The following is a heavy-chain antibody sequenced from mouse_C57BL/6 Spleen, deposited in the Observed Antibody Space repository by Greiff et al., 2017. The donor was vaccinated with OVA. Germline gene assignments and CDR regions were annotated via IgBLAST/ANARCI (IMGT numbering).Heavy chain of an antibody. CDR1: GYTFTSYW. Sequence: QVQLQQPGAELVKPGASVKLSCKASGYTFTSYWMQWVKQRPGQGLEWIGEIDPSDSYTNYNQKFKGKATLTVDTSSSTAYMQLSSLTSEDSAVYYCARRKDGGFADWGQGTLVTVSA. CDR3: ARRKDGGFAD. CDR2: IDPSDSYT. V-gene: IGHV1-50*01. J-gene: IGHJ3*01.